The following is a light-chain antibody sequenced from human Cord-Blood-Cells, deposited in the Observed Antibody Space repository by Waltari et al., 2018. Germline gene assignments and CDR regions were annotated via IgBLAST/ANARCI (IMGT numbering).Light chain of an antibody. J-gene: IGLJ3*02. CDR1: SCDVGGYKY. CDR2: DVS. CDR3: SSYTSSSTLV. Sequence: QSALTQPASVSGSPGQSNTISCTGTSCDVGGYKYVSWYQQHPGKAPKLMIYDVSNRPSGVSNRFSGSKSGNTASLTISGLQAEDEADYYCSSYTSSSTLVFGGGTKLTVL. V-gene: IGLV2-14*03.